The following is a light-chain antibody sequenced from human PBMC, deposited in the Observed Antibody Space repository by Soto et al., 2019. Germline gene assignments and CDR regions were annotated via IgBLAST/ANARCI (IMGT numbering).Light chain of an antibody. J-gene: IGKJ1*01. CDR3: QQGYSTPWT. V-gene: IGKV1-39*01. CDR1: QSVTTY. CDR2: AIS. Sequence: DIQMTQSPSSLSASVGDRVTITCRASQSVTTYLHWYQQKAGEAPKLLIYAISNLQSGVSSRFSGSGSGTDFSLTINTLQPEDFATYYCQQGYSTPWTFGQGTTLEIK.